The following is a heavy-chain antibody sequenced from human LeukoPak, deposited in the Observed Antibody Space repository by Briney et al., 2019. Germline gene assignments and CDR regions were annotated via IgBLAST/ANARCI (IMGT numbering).Heavy chain of an antibody. V-gene: IGHV3-23*01. J-gene: IGHJ4*02. CDR3: AKDNGFDSSGYYTNYFDY. CDR2: FSGSGGST. Sequence: RPGGSLRLSCAASGFTFSDYNMRWIRQAPGKGLEWVSTFSGSGGSTHYADSVKGRFTISRDNSKNTLYLQMNSLRAEDTAVYYCAKDNGFDSSGYYTNYFDYWGQGTLVTVSS. CDR1: GFTFSDYN. D-gene: IGHD3-22*01.